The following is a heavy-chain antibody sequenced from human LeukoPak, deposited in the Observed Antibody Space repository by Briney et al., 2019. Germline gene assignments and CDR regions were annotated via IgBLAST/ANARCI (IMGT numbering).Heavy chain of an antibody. CDR3: ARVVGTPRAPFFDY. Sequence: PSETLSLTCTVSGGSISTSNYYWGWIRQPPGKGLEWIGNIFYSGSTYYSPSLKSRVTISLDTSRNQFSLKLSSVTAADTAVYYCARVVGTPRAPFFDYWGQGTLVTVSS. CDR1: GGSISTSNYY. J-gene: IGHJ4*02. CDR2: IFYSGST. V-gene: IGHV4-39*07. D-gene: IGHD1-1*01.